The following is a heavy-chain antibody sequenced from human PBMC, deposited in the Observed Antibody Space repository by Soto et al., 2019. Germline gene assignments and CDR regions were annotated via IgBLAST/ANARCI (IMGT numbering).Heavy chain of an antibody. D-gene: IGHD2-15*01. CDR2: ISSSSSYI. CDR1: GFTFSSYS. CDR3: ARGRRSGGSCGSCTVLEP. Sequence: GGSLRLSCAASGFTFSSYSMNWVRQAPGKGLEWVSSISSSSSYIYYADSVKGRFTISRDNAKNSLYLQMNSLRAEDTAVYYCARGRRSGGSCGSCTVLEPWGQRPLAKVS. V-gene: IGHV3-21*01. J-gene: IGHJ5*02.